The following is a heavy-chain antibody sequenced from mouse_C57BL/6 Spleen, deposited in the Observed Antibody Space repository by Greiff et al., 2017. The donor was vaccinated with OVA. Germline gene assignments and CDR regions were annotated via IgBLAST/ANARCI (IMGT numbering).Heavy chain of an antibody. D-gene: IGHD2-2*01. V-gene: IGHV5-9*01. Sequence: EVQVVESGGGLVKPGGSLKLSCAASGFTFSSYTMSWVRQTPEKRLEWVATISGGGGNTYYPDSVKGRFTISRDNAKNTLYLQMSSLRSEDTALYYCARHYGYDLYYAMDYWGQGTSVTVSS. CDR3: ARHYGYDLYYAMDY. CDR1: GFTFSSYT. J-gene: IGHJ4*01. CDR2: ISGGGGNT.